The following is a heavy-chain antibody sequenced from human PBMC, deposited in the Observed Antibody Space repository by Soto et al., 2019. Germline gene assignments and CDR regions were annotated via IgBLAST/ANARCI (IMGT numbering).Heavy chain of an antibody. CDR1: GGSISSGDYY. Sequence: QVQLQESGPGLVKPSQTLSLTCTVSGGSISSGDYYWSWIRQPPGKGLEWIGYIYYSGSTYYNPSLKSRVTISVDTSKNQFSLKLSSVTAADTAVYYCARARLGATLSPYYFDYWGQGTLVTVSS. CDR3: ARARLGATLSPYYFDY. J-gene: IGHJ4*02. CDR2: IYYSGST. D-gene: IGHD5-12*01. V-gene: IGHV4-30-4*01.